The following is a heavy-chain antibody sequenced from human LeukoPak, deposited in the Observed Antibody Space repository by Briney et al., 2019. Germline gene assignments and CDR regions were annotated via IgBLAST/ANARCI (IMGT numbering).Heavy chain of an antibody. CDR1: GYTFTLNG. Sequence: ASVKVSCKASGYTFTLNGITWVRQAPGQGLEWMGWVSAYNGATNYAQNFQDRVTMTTDTPTTTAYMELRSLRSDDTAVYYCARVDLYYDSSGYSQAANDYWGQGTLVTVSS. CDR2: VSAYNGAT. V-gene: IGHV1-18*01. D-gene: IGHD3-22*01. J-gene: IGHJ4*02. CDR3: ARVDLYYDSSGYSQAANDY.